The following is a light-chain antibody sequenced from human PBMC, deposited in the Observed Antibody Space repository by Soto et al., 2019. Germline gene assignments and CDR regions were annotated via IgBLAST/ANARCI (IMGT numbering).Light chain of an antibody. V-gene: IGKV3-11*01. CDR2: DAS. CDR1: QSVSSY. Sequence: DIVLTQSPATLSLSPGERATLSCRASQSVSSYLACYQQKPGQAPRLLIYDASNRATGLPARFSGSGSGTAFTLTISSLDPEDFAVYYCQQRSNWPTFGQGTRLEIK. CDR3: QQRSNWPT. J-gene: IGKJ5*01.